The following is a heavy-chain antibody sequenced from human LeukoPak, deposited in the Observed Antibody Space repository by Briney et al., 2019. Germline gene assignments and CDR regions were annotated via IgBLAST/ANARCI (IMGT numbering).Heavy chain of an antibody. CDR1: GFPFSDFS. CDR3: AKQSYARSLGE. Sequence: GGSLRLSCATSGFPFSDFSMSWVRQAPGKGLEWISTTNSCGTSTYYAASVKGRFTISRDNSKNTLYLQMSSLRVEDTAVYYCAKQSYARSLGEGGPGTLVSVSS. CDR2: TNSCGTST. V-gene: IGHV3-23*01. J-gene: IGHJ4*02. D-gene: IGHD2-8*01.